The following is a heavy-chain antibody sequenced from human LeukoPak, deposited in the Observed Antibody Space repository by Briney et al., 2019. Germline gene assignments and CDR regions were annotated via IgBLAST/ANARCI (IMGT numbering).Heavy chain of an antibody. D-gene: IGHD5-24*01. Sequence: ASVKVSCKASGYTFTSYGISWVRQAPGQGLEWMGWISAYNGNTNYARKLQGRVTMTTDTSTSTAYMELRSLRSDDTAVYYCARVEMATITHSSWVINWFDPWGQGTLVTVSS. CDR3: ARVEMATITHSSWVINWFDP. V-gene: IGHV1-18*01. CDR2: ISAYNGNT. J-gene: IGHJ5*02. CDR1: GYTFTSYG.